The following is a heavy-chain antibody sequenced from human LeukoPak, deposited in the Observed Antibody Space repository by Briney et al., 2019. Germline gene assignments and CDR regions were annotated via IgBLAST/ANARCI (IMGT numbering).Heavy chain of an antibody. CDR2: IRYDGSNK. CDR1: GFTFSSYG. Sequence: GGSLRLSCAASGFTFSSYGMHWVRQAPGKGLEWVAFIRYDGSNKYYADSVKGRFTISRDNSKNTLYLQMNSLRAEDTAVYYCAKDPEGASPTNYYYYMDVWGKGTTVTISS. CDR3: AKDPEGASPTNYYYYMDV. J-gene: IGHJ6*03. D-gene: IGHD1-14*01. V-gene: IGHV3-30*02.